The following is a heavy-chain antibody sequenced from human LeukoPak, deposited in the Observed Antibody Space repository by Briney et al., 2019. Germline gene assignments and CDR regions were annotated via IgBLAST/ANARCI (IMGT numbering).Heavy chain of an antibody. D-gene: IGHD3-22*01. Sequence: PSETLSLTCAVSGGSLSGYYWGWIRQPPGKGLEWIGSIYYSGSTYYNPSLKSRVTISVDTSKNQFSLKLSSVTAADTAVYYCARRPKYYYDSSGYAIFNWFDPWGQGTLVTVSS. CDR3: ARRPKYYYDSSGYAIFNWFDP. V-gene: IGHV4-39*01. CDR1: GGSLSGYY. J-gene: IGHJ5*02. CDR2: IYYSGST.